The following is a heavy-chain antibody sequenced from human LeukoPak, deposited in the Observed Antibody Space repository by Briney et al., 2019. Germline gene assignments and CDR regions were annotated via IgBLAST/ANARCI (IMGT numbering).Heavy chain of an antibody. CDR1: GFTFSSYA. V-gene: IGHV3-23*01. Sequence: GGSLRLSCAASGFTFSSYAMSWVRQAPGKGLEWVSAISGSGGSTNYADSVKGRFTISRDNSKNTLYLQMNSLRAEDTAVYYCAKGPGVVIIHFDYWGQGTLVTVSS. CDR2: ISGSGGST. J-gene: IGHJ4*02. CDR3: AKGPGVVIIHFDY. D-gene: IGHD3-3*01.